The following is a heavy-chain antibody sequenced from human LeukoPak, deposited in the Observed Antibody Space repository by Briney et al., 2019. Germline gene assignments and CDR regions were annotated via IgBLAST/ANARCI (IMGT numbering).Heavy chain of an antibody. V-gene: IGHV4-39*01. CDR3: ATSPDV. J-gene: IGHJ6*04. CDR1: GGSISSTRYY. CDR2: IYYAGGT. Sequence: PSETLSLTCTVSGGSISSTRYYWGWIRQPPGKGLEWIGNIYYAGGTSYSPSLKSRLTISVDTSKNQFSLKLSSVTAADTAVYYCATSPDVWGKGTTVTVSS.